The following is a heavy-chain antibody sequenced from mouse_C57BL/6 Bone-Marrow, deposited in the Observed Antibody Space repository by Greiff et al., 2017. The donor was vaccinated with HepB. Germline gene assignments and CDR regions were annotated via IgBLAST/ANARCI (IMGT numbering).Heavy chain of an antibody. D-gene: IGHD1-1*01. V-gene: IGHV1-69*01. Sequence: QVHVKQPGAELVMPGASVKLSCKASGYTFTSYWMHWVKQRPGQGLEWIGEIDPSDSYTNYNQKFKGKSTLTVDKSSSTAYMQLSSLTSEDSAVYYCARLPHYYGSSPYAMDYWGQGTSVTVSS. CDR3: ARLPHYYGSSPYAMDY. J-gene: IGHJ4*01. CDR1: GYTFTSYW. CDR2: IDPSDSYT.